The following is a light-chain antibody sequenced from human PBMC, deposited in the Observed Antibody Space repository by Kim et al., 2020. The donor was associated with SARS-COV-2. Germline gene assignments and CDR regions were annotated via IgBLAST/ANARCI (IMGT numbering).Light chain of an antibody. Sequence: NTVTLSCTRSSGSIASNYVQWYQQRPGSSPTTVIYEDNQRPSGVPDRFSGSIDSSSNSASLTISGLKTEDEADYYCQSYDSSNVVFGGGTQLTVL. CDR3: QSYDSSNVV. CDR1: SGSIASNY. CDR2: EDN. V-gene: IGLV6-57*01. J-gene: IGLJ2*01.